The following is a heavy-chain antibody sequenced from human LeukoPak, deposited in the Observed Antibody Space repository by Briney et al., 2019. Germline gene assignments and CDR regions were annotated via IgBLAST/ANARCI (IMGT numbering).Heavy chain of an antibody. J-gene: IGHJ4*02. CDR2: INTDGSST. D-gene: IGHD2-2*01. CDR3: ARVDCSSTSCYLIASFDY. Sequence: PGGSLRLSCAASGFTFSSYWMHWVRQAPGKGLVWVSRINTDGSSTSYADSVKGRFTISRDNAKNSLYLQMNSLRAEDTAVYYCARVDCSSTSCYLIASFDYWGQGTLVTVSS. V-gene: IGHV3-74*01. CDR1: GFTFSSYW.